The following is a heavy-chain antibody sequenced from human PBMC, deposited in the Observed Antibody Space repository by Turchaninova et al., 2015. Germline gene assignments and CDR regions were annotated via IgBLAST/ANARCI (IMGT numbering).Heavy chain of an antibody. CDR2: VYQRGST. CDR3: STYLNGPMIDAFDI. D-gene: IGHD3-22*01. V-gene: IGHV4-38-2*01. J-gene: IGHJ3*02. CDR1: GYSISRGYY. Sequence: QVQLQESGPGLVKPSETLSLTCAVSGYSISRGYYWGWIRQPPGKGLGGVGSVYQRGSTYYNPSLKGGVTISVGASKKQFSLKLSAVTAADTAVYYCSTYLNGPMIDAFDIWGQGTMVTVSS.